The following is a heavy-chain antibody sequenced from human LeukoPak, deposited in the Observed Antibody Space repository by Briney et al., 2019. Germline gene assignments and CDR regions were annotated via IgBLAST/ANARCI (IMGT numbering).Heavy chain of an antibody. CDR3: ARDQTPFV. CDR1: GFTFTNYW. J-gene: IGHJ4*02. V-gene: IGHV3-7*01. Sequence: LTGGSLRLSCAASGFTFTNYWMSRVRQAPGKGLELVANIKQDRSEKYYVDSVKGRFTISRDNAQNSLYLQMNSLRADDTAVYYCARDQTPFVWGQGTLVTVSS. CDR2: IKQDRSEK.